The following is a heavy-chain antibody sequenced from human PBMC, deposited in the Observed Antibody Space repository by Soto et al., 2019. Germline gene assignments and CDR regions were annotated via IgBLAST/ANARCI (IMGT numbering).Heavy chain of an antibody. CDR2: ISSSSSTI. CDR1: GFTFSSYS. V-gene: IGHV3-48*01. CDR3: ARDQVFGPMVREGSNAFDI. Sequence: GGSLRLSCAASGFTFSSYSMNWVRQAPGKGLEWVSYISSSSSTIYYADSVKGRFTISRDNAKNSLYLQMNSLRAEDTAVYYCARDQVFGPMVREGSNAFDIWGQGTMVTVSS. J-gene: IGHJ3*02. D-gene: IGHD3-10*01.